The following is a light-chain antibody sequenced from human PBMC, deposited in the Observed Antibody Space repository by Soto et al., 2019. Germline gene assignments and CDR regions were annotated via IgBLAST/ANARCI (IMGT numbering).Light chain of an antibody. CDR1: SSDVGAYNY. CDR3: SSYTSSSTRL. V-gene: IGLV2-14*01. J-gene: IGLJ1*01. Sequence: QSALTQPASVSGSPGQSITISCTGTSSDVGAYNYVSWYQQHPGKAPKLMIYEVSNRPSGISNRFSGSKSGNTASLTISVLQAEDEADYYCSSYTSSSTRLFGTGTKLTVL. CDR2: EVS.